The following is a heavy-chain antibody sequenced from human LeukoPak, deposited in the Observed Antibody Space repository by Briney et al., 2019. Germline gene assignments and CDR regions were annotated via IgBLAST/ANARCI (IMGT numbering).Heavy chain of an antibody. CDR3: AKEVYQLLFFFDY. CDR1: GLTFSSYA. Sequence: GGSLRLSCVASGLTFSSYAMSWVRQAPGKGLEWVSAISGSGGSTYYADSVKGRFTISRDNSKNTLYLQMNSLRAEDTAVYYCAKEVYQLLFFFDYWGQGTLVTVSS. D-gene: IGHD2-2*01. V-gene: IGHV3-23*01. CDR2: ISGSGGST. J-gene: IGHJ4*02.